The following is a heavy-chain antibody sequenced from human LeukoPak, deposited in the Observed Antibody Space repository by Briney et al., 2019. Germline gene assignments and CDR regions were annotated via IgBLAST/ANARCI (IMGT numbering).Heavy chain of an antibody. Sequence: GGSLRLSCAASGFTFSSYGMHWVRQAPGKGLEWVAFIRYDGSNKYYADSVKGRFTISRDNSKNTLYLQMNSLRTEDTAVYYCAKDPRYSSGLFPSYLDYWGQGTLVTVSS. D-gene: IGHD6-19*01. CDR1: GFTFSSYG. CDR3: AKDPRYSSGLFPSYLDY. CDR2: IRYDGSNK. J-gene: IGHJ4*02. V-gene: IGHV3-30*02.